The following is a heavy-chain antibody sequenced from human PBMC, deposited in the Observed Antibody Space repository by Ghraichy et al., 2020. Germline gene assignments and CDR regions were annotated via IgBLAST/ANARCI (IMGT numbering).Heavy chain of an antibody. V-gene: IGHV3-48*02. D-gene: IGHD3-16*01. CDR3: ARESPPSTLRLDDYFDY. Sequence: GGSLRLSCAASGFTFSSYSMNWVRQAPGKGLEWVSYISSDGRAIVYADSVKGRFTISRDNAKSSLYLQMNSLRDEDTAVYFCARESPPSTLRLDDYFDYWGQGALVTVSS. CDR1: GFTFSSYS. CDR2: ISSDGRAI. J-gene: IGHJ4*02.